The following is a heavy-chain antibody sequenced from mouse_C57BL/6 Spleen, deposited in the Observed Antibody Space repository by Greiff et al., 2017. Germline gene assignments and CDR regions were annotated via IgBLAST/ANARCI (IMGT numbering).Heavy chain of an antibody. V-gene: IGHV1-59*01. CDR1: GYTFTSYW. J-gene: IGHJ2*01. CDR2: IDPSDSYT. CDR3: ARKGGLRRYYFDY. Sequence: QVQLQQPGAELVRPGTSVKLSCKASGYTFTSYWMPWVKQRPGQGLEWIGVIDPSDSYTNYNQKFKGKATLTVDTSSSTAYMQLSSLTSEASAVYYCARKGGLRRYYFDYWGQGITLTVSA. D-gene: IGHD2-2*01.